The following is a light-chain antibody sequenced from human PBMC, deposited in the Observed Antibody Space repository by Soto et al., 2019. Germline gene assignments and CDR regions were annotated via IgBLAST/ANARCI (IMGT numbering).Light chain of an antibody. V-gene: IGKV1-5*01. CDR2: DAS. CDR3: QQYNSYWT. CDR1: QSISSW. Sequence: DIQMTQSPSTLSASVGDRVTITCRASQSISSWLAWYQQKPGKAPKLLIYDASSLGSGVPSRFSGSGSGTEFTLTISSLQPDDFATYYCQQYNSYWTVGQGTKVDSK. J-gene: IGKJ1*01.